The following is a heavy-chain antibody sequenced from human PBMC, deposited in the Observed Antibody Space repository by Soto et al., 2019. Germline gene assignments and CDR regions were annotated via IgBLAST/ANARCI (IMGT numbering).Heavy chain of an antibody. CDR3: AGGGGYSYGSTAFAI. V-gene: IGHV3-11*03. CDR2: ISSSSSYT. D-gene: IGHD5-18*01. Sequence: KGLEWVSYISSSSSYTNYADSVKGRFTISRDNAKNSLYLQMNSLRAEDTAVYYCAGGGGYSYGSTAFAIWGHGTMVTGSS. J-gene: IGHJ3*02.